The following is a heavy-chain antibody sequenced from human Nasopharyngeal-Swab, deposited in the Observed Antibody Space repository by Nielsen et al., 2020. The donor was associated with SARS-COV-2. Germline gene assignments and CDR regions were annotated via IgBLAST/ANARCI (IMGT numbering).Heavy chain of an antibody. CDR1: GSTFTSYW. J-gene: IGHJ4*02. Sequence: GQPLKIPCKGSGSTFTSYWTAWLRQMPGKGLEWMGIIYPGDSDTRYSPSFQGQVTISADKSISTAYLQWSSLKASDTAMYYCASHPLYSSGWCGVDYWGQGTLVTVSS. V-gene: IGHV5-51*01. CDR2: IYPGDSDT. CDR3: ASHPLYSSGWCGVDY. D-gene: IGHD6-19*01.